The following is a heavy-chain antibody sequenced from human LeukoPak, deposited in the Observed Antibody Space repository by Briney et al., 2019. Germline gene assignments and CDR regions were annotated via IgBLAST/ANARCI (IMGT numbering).Heavy chain of an antibody. Sequence: TGGSLRLSCAASGFTFSKYWMLWVRRAPGKGLESVSRINTDGTVTTYADSVKGRFTVSRDNADNTMFLQMSSVRDEDTAVYYCATKQWLAPPPDSWGQGTPVTVSS. V-gene: IGHV3-74*01. CDR1: GFTFSKYW. CDR2: INTDGTVT. CDR3: ATKQWLAPPPDS. D-gene: IGHD6-19*01. J-gene: IGHJ4*02.